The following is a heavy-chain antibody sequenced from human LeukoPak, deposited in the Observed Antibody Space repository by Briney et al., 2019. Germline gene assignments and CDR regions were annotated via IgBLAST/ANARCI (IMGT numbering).Heavy chain of an antibody. CDR3: ARIGYSSSSLDY. Sequence: GGSLRLSCAASGFTFSSYWMSWVRQAPGKGLEWVANIKQDGSEKYYVDSVKGRFTISRDNAKNSVYLQMISLRAEDTAVYYCARIGYSSSSLDYWGQGTLVTVST. D-gene: IGHD6-6*01. V-gene: IGHV3-7*01. CDR1: GFTFSSYW. CDR2: IKQDGSEK. J-gene: IGHJ4*02.